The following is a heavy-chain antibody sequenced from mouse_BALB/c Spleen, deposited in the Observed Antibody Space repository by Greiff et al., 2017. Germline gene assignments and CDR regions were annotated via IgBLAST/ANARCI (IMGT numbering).Heavy chain of an antibody. V-gene: IGHV1S56*01. CDR2: IYPGDGST. J-gene: IGHJ2*01. Sequence: QVQLQQSGPELVKPGASVKMSCKASGYTFTSFYIHWVKQRPGQGLEWIGWIYPGDGSTKYNEKFKGKTTLTADKSSSTAYMLLSSLTSEDSAIYFCARGLYYRYFDYWGQGTTLTVSS. CDR1: GYTFTSFY. CDR3: ARGLYYRYFDY. D-gene: IGHD2-14*01.